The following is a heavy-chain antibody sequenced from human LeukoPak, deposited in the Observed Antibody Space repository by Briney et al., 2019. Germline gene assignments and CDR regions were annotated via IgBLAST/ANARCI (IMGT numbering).Heavy chain of an antibody. D-gene: IGHD2-15*01. J-gene: IGHJ5*02. Sequence: ASVKVSCKTSGGTFSSYAITWVRQTPGQGLEWMGGIIPIFGTTNYAQKFQDRVTITADESTSTAYMELSSLRSEDTAVYYCARAGAVVDNWFDPWGQGTLVTVSS. CDR1: GGTFSSYA. V-gene: IGHV1-69*13. CDR2: IIPIFGTT. CDR3: ARAGAVVDNWFDP.